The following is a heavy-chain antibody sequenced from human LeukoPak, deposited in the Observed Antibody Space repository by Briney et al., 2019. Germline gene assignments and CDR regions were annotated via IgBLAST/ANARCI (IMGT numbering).Heavy chain of an antibody. V-gene: IGHV3-23*01. CDR1: GFTFSSYA. D-gene: IGHD3-22*01. CDR3: ARDRYYDSSGYDY. J-gene: IGHJ4*02. Sequence: PGGSLRLSCAASGFTFSSYAMSWVRQAPGKGLEWVSAISGSGGSTYYADSVKGRFTILRDNSKNTLYLQMNSLRAEDTAVYYCARDRYYDSSGYDYWGQGTLVTVSS. CDR2: ISGSGGST.